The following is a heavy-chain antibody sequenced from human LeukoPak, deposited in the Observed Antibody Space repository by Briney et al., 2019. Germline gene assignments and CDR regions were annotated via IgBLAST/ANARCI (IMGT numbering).Heavy chain of an antibody. V-gene: IGHV1-2*02. D-gene: IGHD4-11*01. CDR2: INPNNGGT. CDR1: GYTFTGYN. CDR3: ARPLNDYTFDY. J-gene: IGHJ4*02. Sequence: VSVKVSCKASGYTFTGYNMHWVRQAPGQGLEWMGWINPNNGGTIYAQKFRGRVTMTRDTSISTAYMELSSLRSDDTAVYYCARPLNDYTFDYWGQGTLVTVSS.